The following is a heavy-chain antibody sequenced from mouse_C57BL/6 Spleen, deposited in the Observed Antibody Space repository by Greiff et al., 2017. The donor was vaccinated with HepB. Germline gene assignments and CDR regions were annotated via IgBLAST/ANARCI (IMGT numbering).Heavy chain of an antibody. J-gene: IGHJ2*01. D-gene: IGHD2-5*01. Sequence: EVQVVESGGGLVKPGGSLKLSCAASGFTFSSYAMSWVRQTPEKRLEWVATISDGGSYTYYPDNVKGRFTISRDNAKNNLYLQMSHLKSEDTAMYYCARADYSNYVGFDYWGQGTTLTVSS. CDR3: ARADYSNYVGFDY. V-gene: IGHV5-4*01. CDR1: GFTFSSYA. CDR2: ISDGGSYT.